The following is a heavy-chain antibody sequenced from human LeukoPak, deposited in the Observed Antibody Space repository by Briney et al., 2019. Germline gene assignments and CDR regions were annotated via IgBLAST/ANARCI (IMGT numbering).Heavy chain of an antibody. Sequence: GGSLRLSCAASGFTFSDYYMSWIRQAPGKGLEWVSYISSSGSTIYYADSVKGRFTISRDNAKNTLYLQMNSLRAEDTAVYYCASGTNYYDSSGYYVRGKNFDYWGQGTLVTVSS. CDR3: ASGTNYYDSSGYYVRGKNFDY. D-gene: IGHD3-22*01. CDR1: GFTFSDYY. J-gene: IGHJ4*02. V-gene: IGHV3-11*04. CDR2: ISSSGSTI.